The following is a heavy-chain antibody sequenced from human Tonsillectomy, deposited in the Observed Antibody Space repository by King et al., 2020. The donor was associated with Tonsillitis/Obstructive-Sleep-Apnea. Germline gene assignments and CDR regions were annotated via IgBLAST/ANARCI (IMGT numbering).Heavy chain of an antibody. CDR1: GYSFSNYW. CDR2: IYPGDSET. J-gene: IGHJ5*02. Sequence: PLVQSGPEVKKPGESLKISCQGSGYSFSNYWIGWVRQMPGKGLEWMGIIYPGDSETRYSPSFQGQVTISVDKSINTAYLQWSSLKASDTAMYYCARPKGSSRPGEFDPWGQGTLVTVSS. D-gene: IGHD6-6*01. V-gene: IGHV5-51*01. CDR3: ARPKGSSRPGEFDP.